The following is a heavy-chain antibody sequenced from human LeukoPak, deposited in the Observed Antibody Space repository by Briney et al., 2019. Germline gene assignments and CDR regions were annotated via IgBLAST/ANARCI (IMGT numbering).Heavy chain of an antibody. CDR1: GFTFSNYW. J-gene: IGHJ4*02. CDR3: ARRAY. CDR2: IKPDGTEK. V-gene: IGHV3-7*01. Sequence: GGSLRLSCAASGFTFSNYWMSWVRQAPGKGLEWVANIKPDGTEKYYVESVKGRFTISRDNAKNSLYLQMNSLRVEDTALYYCARRAYWGQGILVTVSS.